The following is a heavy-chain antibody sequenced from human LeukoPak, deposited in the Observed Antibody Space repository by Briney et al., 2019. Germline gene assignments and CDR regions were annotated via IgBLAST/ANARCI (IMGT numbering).Heavy chain of an antibody. CDR3: VARGGWARFDY. CDR2: ITDDSKTM. CDR1: GFTFSSYS. V-gene: IGHV3-48*04. D-gene: IGHD6-19*01. J-gene: IGHJ4*02. Sequence: PGGSLRLSCAASGFTFSSYSMNWIRQAPGKGLEWTSYITDDSKTMYYADSVKGRFTISGDNAKNALYLQMNSLRGEDTAVYYCVARGGWARFDYWGQGTLVTVSS.